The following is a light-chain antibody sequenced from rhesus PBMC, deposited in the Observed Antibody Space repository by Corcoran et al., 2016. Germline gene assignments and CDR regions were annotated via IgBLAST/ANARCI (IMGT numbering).Light chain of an antibody. Sequence: DIQMTQSPSSLSVSVGDRVTITCRTSQAISSYLAWYQQKPGNPPKLLISTASTLTSGVPSRFRGSGSVTHFTLTISSLQPEDFGTYYCQQHHSFPPSFGQGTKVEIK. V-gene: IGKV1-25*01. CDR2: TAS. CDR3: QQHHSFPPS. J-gene: IGKJ2*01. CDR1: QAISSY.